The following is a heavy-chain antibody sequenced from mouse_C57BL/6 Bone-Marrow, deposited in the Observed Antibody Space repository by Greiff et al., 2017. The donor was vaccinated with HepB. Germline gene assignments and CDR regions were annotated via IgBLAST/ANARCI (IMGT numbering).Heavy chain of an antibody. CDR1: GYTFTSYW. D-gene: IGHD1-1*01. CDR3: ARHYYGSSSYWYFDV. Sequence: QVQLQQPGAELVRPGSSVKLSCKASGYTFTSYWMDWVKQRPGQGLEWIGNIYPSDSETHYNQKFKDKATLTVDKSSITAYMQLSSLTSEDSAVYYCARHYYGSSSYWYFDVWGTGTTVTVSS. CDR2: IYPSDSET. J-gene: IGHJ1*03. V-gene: IGHV1-61*01.